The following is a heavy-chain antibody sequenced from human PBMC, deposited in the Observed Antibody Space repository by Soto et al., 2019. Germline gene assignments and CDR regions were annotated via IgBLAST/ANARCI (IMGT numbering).Heavy chain of an antibody. CDR3: ARSVPYYDILTGYFSNFDY. CDR1: GGSFSGYY. V-gene: IGHV4-34*01. D-gene: IGHD3-9*01. J-gene: IGHJ4*02. CDR2: INHSGST. Sequence: QVQLQQWGAGLLKPSETLSLTCAVYGGSFSGYYWSWIRQPPGKGLEWIGEINHSGSTNYNPSLKSRVTISVDTSKNQFSPKLSSVTAADTAVYYCARSVPYYDILTGYFSNFDYWGQGTLVTVSS.